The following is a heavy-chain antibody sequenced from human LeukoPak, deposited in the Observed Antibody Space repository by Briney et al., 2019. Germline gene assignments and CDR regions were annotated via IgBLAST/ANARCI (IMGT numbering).Heavy chain of an antibody. CDR1: GGTFSSYA. J-gene: IGHJ6*03. CDR2: IIPIFGTA. CDR3: ARDSGTTVTSSYYYYYMDV. Sequence: SVKVSCKASGGTFSSYAISWVRQAPGQGPEWMGGIIPIFGTANYAQKFQGRVTITADESTSTAYMELSSLRSEDTAVYYCARDSGTTVTSSYYYYYMDVWGKGTTVTVSS. D-gene: IGHD4-11*01. V-gene: IGHV1-69*01.